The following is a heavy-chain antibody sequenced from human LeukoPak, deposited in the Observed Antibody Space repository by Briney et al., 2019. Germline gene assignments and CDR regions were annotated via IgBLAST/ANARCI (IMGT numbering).Heavy chain of an antibody. D-gene: IGHD5-18*01. CDR1: GFTFSSYH. Sequence: PGGSLRLSCAASGFTFSSYHMHWVRQATGKGGEWVSAIGTAGDTYYPGSVKGRFTISRENAKNSLYLQMNSLRAGDTAVYYCARASQLTWIPDYWGQGTLVTVSS. CDR2: IGTAGDT. V-gene: IGHV3-13*01. J-gene: IGHJ4*02. CDR3: ARASQLTWIPDY.